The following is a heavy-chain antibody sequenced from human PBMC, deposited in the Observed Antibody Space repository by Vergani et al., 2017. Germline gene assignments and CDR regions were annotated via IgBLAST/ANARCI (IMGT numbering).Heavy chain of an antibody. CDR2: INPNSGGT. CDR1: GYTFTGYY. Sequence: QVQLVQSGAEVKKPGASVKVSCKASGYTFTGYYMHWVRQAPGQGLECMGWINPNSGGTNYAQKFQGRVNMTRDTSISTVYMELSRLRSDDTALYYCARVPLYDSGGPSDYGGQGTLVTVSS. V-gene: IGHV1-2*02. J-gene: IGHJ4*02. CDR3: ARVPLYDSGGPSDY. D-gene: IGHD3-22*01.